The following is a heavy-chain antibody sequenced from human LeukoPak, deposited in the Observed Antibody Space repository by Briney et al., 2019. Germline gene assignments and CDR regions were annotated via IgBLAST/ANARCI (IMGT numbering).Heavy chain of an antibody. CDR2: IKEDGSEK. CDR1: GFTFSDRW. V-gene: IGHV3-7*01. Sequence: GGSLKLSCAASGFTFSDRWMSWVRQTPGKGLEWVATIKEDGSEKYYVDSVKGRFTISRDNAKNSLSLEMNRLRAEDTAVYYCVRGCWPLDFWGQGTLVTVSS. J-gene: IGHJ4*02. CDR3: VRGCWPLDF.